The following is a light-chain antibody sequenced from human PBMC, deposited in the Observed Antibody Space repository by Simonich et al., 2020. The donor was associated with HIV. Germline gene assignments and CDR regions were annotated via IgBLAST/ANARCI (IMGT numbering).Light chain of an antibody. CDR3: SSYTISSTWV. CDR2: DVS. V-gene: IGLV2-14*03. J-gene: IGLJ3*02. Sequence: QSALTQPASVSGSPGPSITISCTGTSSDVGGYNYVSWYQQHPGNAPKLMIYDVSKQHSGVSNRFAGSRSGNTASLTISGLQAEDEADYYCSSYTISSTWVFGGGTKLTVL. CDR1: SSDVGGYNY.